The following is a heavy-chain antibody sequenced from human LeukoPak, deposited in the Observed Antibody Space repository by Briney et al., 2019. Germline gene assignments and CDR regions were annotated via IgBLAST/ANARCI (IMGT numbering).Heavy chain of an antibody. D-gene: IGHD3-10*01. CDR3: GKETGIILVRGAVDY. CDR2: TSGSGGNP. Sequence: GGSLRLSCAASGFPFSSYTMSWVRQAPGKGLEWVSFTSGSGGNPHYADSVKGRFTISRDNFKNTVYLHMNSLRAEDTALYYCGKETGIILVRGAVDYWGQGTLVTVSS. J-gene: IGHJ4*02. V-gene: IGHV3-23*01. CDR1: GFPFSSYT.